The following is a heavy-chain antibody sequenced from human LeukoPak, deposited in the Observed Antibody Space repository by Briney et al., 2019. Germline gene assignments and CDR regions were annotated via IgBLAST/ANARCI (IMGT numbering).Heavy chain of an antibody. J-gene: IGHJ6*03. D-gene: IGHD2-15*01. CDR3: ARDTGYCSGGSCYYYYMDV. Sequence: EASVKVSCKASGYTFTGYYMHWVRQAPGQGLEWMGWINPNSGGTNYAQKSQGRVTMTRDTSISTAYMELSRLRSDDTAVYYCARDTGYCSGGSCYYYYMDVWGKGTTVTVSS. CDR2: INPNSGGT. CDR1: GYTFTGYY. V-gene: IGHV1-2*02.